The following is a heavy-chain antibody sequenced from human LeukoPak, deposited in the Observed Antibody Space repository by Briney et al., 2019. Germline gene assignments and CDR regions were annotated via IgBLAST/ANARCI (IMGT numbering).Heavy chain of an antibody. CDR3: AKDFGSGKRNSYYYMDV. CDR2: ITYSGGNI. D-gene: IGHD3-10*01. J-gene: IGHJ6*03. CDR1: GFIFEDHD. Sequence: GGSLRLSCAASGFIFEDHDMHWVRHAPGKGLEWVSGITYSGGNIGYADSVKGRFSISRDNAKNSLFLQMNSLRSEDTALYYCAKDFGSGKRNSYYYMDVWGKGTTVTVSS. V-gene: IGHV3-9*01.